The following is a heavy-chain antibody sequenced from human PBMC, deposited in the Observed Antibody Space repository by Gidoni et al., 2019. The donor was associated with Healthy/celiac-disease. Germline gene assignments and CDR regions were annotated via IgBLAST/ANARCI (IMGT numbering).Heavy chain of an antibody. Sequence: QVQLVKSGGGVVQPGRSLGLSCAASGFTFSSFDMHWVRQAPGKGMGWVAVISYDGSNKYYADSVKGRFTISRDNSKNTLYLQMNSLRAEDTAVYYCARALYDSSGYNLTNWFDPWGQGTLVTVSS. CDR1: GFTFSSFD. V-gene: IGHV3-30-3*01. J-gene: IGHJ5*02. D-gene: IGHD3-22*01. CDR3: ARALYDSSGYNLTNWFDP. CDR2: ISYDGSNK.